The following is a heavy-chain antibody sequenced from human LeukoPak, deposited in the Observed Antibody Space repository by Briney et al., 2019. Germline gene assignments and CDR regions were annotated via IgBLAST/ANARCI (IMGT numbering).Heavy chain of an antibody. CDR1: GYTFTSYA. Sequence: ASVKVSCKASGYTFTSYAMHWVRQAPGQRLEWMGWINAGNGNTKYSQKFQGRVTITRDTSTSTAYMELSSLRSEDTAVYYCARGPIRGVNFPGLYWGQGTLVTVSS. CDR3: ARGPIRGVNFPGLY. CDR2: INAGNGNT. V-gene: IGHV1-3*01. D-gene: IGHD3-10*01. J-gene: IGHJ4*02.